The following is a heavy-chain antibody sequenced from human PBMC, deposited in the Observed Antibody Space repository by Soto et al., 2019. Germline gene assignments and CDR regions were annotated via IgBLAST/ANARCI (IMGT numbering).Heavy chain of an antibody. V-gene: IGHV4-39*01. Sequence: QLQLQESGPGLVKPSETLSLTCNASGGSITSSGSAWGWIRQSPGKGLEWIGTIDYSGNIYYIPSLKTRITISVSTSENQISLKLSSVTAADTAVYYCVRHIHNQGFEYYFDAWGQGTLVTVSS. CDR2: IDYSGNI. D-gene: IGHD1-1*01. CDR1: GGSITSSGSA. CDR3: VRHIHNQGFEYYFDA. J-gene: IGHJ4*02.